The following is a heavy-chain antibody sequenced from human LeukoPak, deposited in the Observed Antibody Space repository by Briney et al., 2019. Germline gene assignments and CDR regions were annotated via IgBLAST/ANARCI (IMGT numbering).Heavy chain of an antibody. J-gene: IGHJ3*02. D-gene: IGHD6-13*01. CDR1: GFTFSSYS. Sequence: PGGSLRLSCAASGFTFSSYSMNWVRQAPGKGLEWVSSISSSSSYIYYADSVKGRFTISRDNAKNSLYLQMNSLRAEDTAVYYCARARAAGTLDAFDIWGQGTMVTVSS. CDR3: ARARAAGTLDAFDI. V-gene: IGHV3-21*01. CDR2: ISSSSSYI.